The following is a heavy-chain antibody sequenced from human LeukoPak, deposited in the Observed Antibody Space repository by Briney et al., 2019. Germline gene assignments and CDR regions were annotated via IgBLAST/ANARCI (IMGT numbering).Heavy chain of an antibody. D-gene: IGHD3-22*01. J-gene: IGHJ5*02. CDR1: GFTFSTYW. CDR3: ARKKYYYDTSTYGWFDP. Sequence: PGGSLRLSCAASGFTFSTYWMTWVRQAPGKGLEWVANINQNGSETYYVDSVKGRFTISRDNAKNSLYLQMNSLRVEDTAVYCCARKKYYYDTSTYGWFDPWGQGISVTVSS. CDR2: INQNGSET. V-gene: IGHV3-7*01.